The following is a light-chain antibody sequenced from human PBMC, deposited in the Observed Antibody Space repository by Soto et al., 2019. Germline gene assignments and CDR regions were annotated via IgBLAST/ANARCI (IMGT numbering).Light chain of an antibody. CDR1: QSLSSN. V-gene: IGKV3-20*01. CDR2: GAS. CDR3: QQYGSSRWT. J-gene: IGKJ1*01. Sequence: EIVMTQSPATLSVSPGERATLSCRASQSLSSNLARYQQKPGQPPRLLIYGASSRAAGIPDRFSGSGSGTDFTLTISRLEPEDFAVYYCQQYGSSRWTFGQGTKV.